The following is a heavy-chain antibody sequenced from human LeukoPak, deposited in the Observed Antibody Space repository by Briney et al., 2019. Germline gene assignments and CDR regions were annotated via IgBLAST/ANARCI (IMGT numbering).Heavy chain of an antibody. CDR3: ASGYCSGGHCYSVYFQH. CDR1: GFTVSRNY. Sequence: GGSLRLSCAASGFTVSRNYMSWVRQAPGKGLEWVSVIYSGGNTYYSDSVEGRVTISRDNSKNTPYLQMNSLRAEDTAVYYCASGYCSGGHCYSVYFQHWGQGTLVTVSS. D-gene: IGHD2-15*01. CDR2: IYSGGNT. J-gene: IGHJ1*01. V-gene: IGHV3-53*01.